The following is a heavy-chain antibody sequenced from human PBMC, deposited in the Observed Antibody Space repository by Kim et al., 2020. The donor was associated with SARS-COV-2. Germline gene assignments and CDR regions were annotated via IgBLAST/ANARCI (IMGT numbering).Heavy chain of an antibody. Sequence: GESLKISCKGSGYSFTSYWIGWVRQMPGKGLEWMGIIYPGDSDTRYSPSFQGQVTISADKSISTAYLQWSSLKASDTAMYYCARWAVGYSGSYGGYYYYGMDVWGQGTTVTVSS. CDR2: IYPGDSDT. CDR1: GYSFTSYW. D-gene: IGHD1-26*01. J-gene: IGHJ6*02. CDR3: ARWAVGYSGSYGGYYYYGMDV. V-gene: IGHV5-51*01.